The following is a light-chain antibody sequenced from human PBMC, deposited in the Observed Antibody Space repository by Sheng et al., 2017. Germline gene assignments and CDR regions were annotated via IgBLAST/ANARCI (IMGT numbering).Light chain of an antibody. CDR2: DAS. V-gene: IGKV1-33*01. CDR1: QDISNY. CDR3: QQYDNPTWT. J-gene: IGKJ1*01. Sequence: DIQMTQSPSSLSASVGDRVTITCQASQDISNYLNWYQQKPGKAPKLLIYDASNLETGVPSRFSGSGSGTDFTFTISSLQPEDIATYYCQQYDNPTWTFGQGTEGGN.